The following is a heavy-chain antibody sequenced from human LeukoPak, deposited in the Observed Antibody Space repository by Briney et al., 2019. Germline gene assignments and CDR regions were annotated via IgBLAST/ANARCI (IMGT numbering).Heavy chain of an antibody. CDR2: INHNGNVN. J-gene: IGHJ4*02. CDR3: AKNAGGYDF. CDR1: GFTFSSYW. Sequence: GGSLRLSCAASGFTFSSYWMNWARQAPGKGLEWVASINHNGNVNYYVDSVKGRFTISRDNSKNTLYLQMNSLRAEDTAVYYCAKNAGGYDFWGQGTLVTVSS. D-gene: IGHD5-12*01. V-gene: IGHV3-7*03.